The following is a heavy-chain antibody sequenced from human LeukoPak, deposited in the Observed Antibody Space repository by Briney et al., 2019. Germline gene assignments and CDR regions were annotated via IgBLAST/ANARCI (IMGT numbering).Heavy chain of an antibody. J-gene: IGHJ3*02. CDR2: IYYSGST. Sequence: SETLPLTCTVSGGSISDYYWSWIRQPPGNGLEWIGYIYYSGSTNYTPSLKSRVTISINTSKNQFSLRLSSVTAADTAVYYCAGATSREAFDIWGQGTRVTVSS. D-gene: IGHD2-2*01. CDR1: GGSISDYY. CDR3: AGATSREAFDI. V-gene: IGHV4-59*13.